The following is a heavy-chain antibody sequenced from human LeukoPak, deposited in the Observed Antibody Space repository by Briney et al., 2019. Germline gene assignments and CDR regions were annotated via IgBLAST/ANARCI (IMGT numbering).Heavy chain of an antibody. CDR2: ISYDGSNK. CDR1: GFTFSSYA. CDR3: ARESPPSYYDSSPYDY. V-gene: IGHV3-30*04. Sequence: PGGSLRLSCAASGFTFSSYAMHWVRQAPGKGLEWVAVISYDGSNKSYADSVKGRFTISRDNSKNTLYLQMNSLRAEDTAVYYCARESPPSYYDSSPYDYWGQGTLVTVSS. D-gene: IGHD3-22*01. J-gene: IGHJ4*02.